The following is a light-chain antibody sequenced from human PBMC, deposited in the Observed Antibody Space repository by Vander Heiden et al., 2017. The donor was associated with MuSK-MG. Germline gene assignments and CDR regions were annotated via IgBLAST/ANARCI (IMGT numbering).Light chain of an antibody. CDR3: QQSDSTPFT. V-gene: IGKV1-39*01. J-gene: IGKJ2*01. CDR2: AAS. Sequence: ASVGDRVTITCRASQSIVSYLNWYHQKPGKAPKLLIYAASSLQSGVPSRFSGSGSGTDFTLTISSLQPEDFATYYCQQSDSTPFTFGQRTKLEIK. CDR1: QSIVSY.